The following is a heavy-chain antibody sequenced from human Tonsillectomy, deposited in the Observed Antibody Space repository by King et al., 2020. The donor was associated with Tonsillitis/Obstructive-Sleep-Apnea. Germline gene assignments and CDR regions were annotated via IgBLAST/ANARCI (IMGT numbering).Heavy chain of an antibody. CDR1: GGSISSSNW. CDR3: ARILGYCSSTSCYTGGFDY. V-gene: IGHV4-4*02. J-gene: IGHJ4*02. CDR2: IYHSGST. Sequence: VPLQESGPGLVKPSGTLSLTCAVSGGSISSSNWWSWVRQPPGKGLEWIGEIYHSGSTNYNPSLKSRVTISVDKSKNQFSLKLSSVTAADTAVYYCARILGYCSSTSCYTGGFDYWGQGTLVTVSS. D-gene: IGHD2-2*02.